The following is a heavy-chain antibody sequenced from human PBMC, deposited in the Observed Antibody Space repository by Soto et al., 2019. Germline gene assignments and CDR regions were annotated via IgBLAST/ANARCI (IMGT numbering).Heavy chain of an antibody. J-gene: IGHJ6*02. CDR1: GFTFSSYG. V-gene: IGHV3-33*01. Sequence: GGSLRLSCAASGFTFSSYGMHWVRQAPGKGLEWVAVIWYDGSNKYYADSVKGRFTISRDNSKNTLYLQMNSLRAEDTAVYYCARDGAAAYGMDVWGQGTTVTVSS. CDR2: IWYDGSNK. D-gene: IGHD6-13*01. CDR3: ARDGAAAYGMDV.